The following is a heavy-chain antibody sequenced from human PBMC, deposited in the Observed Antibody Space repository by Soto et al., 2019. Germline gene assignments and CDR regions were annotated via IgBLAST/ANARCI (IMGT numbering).Heavy chain of an antibody. CDR3: ATKGGGYYFQFDP. CDR1: GFTFSDYY. Sequence: GGSLRLSCAASGFTFSDYYMSWIRQAPGKGLEWVSYISSGGTTIYYADSVKGRFTISRDDAKNSLFLQMNSLSPEDTAVYFCATKGGGYYFQFDPWGQGTLV. CDR2: ISSGGTTI. V-gene: IGHV3-11*01. J-gene: IGHJ5*02. D-gene: IGHD3-22*01.